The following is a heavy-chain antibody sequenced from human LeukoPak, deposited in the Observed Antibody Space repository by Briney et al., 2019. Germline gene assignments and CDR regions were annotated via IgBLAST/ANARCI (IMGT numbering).Heavy chain of an antibody. Sequence: GGSLRLSCTASGFTFGNYVMSWFRQAPGKGLEWVGFIRSKAYGGTTEYAASVKGRFTISRDDSKSIAYLQMNSLKTEDTAVYYCTGGGSYGMTWGQGTMVTVSS. V-gene: IGHV3-49*03. CDR2: IRSKAYGGTT. CDR3: TGGGSYGMT. CDR1: GFTFGNYV. J-gene: IGHJ3*01. D-gene: IGHD2-15*01.